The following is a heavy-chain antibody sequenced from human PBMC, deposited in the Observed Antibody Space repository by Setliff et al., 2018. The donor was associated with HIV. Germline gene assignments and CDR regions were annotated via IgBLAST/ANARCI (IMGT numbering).Heavy chain of an antibody. D-gene: IGHD2-2*01. CDR3: ARLSCSSNSCPFDY. Sequence: PSETLSLTCSVSDGSMTSGSYYWGWIRQPPGKGLEWIGSVYYSGTTYYNPSLKSRLRMSVDTSKNQFTLKVISMTAADTAVYYCARLSCSSNSCPFDYWVQGTQVTVSS. V-gene: IGHV4-39*06. CDR1: DGSMTSGSYY. J-gene: IGHJ4*02. CDR2: VYYSGTT.